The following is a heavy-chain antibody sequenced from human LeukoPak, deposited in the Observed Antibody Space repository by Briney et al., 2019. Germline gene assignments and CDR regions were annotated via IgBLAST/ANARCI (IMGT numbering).Heavy chain of an antibody. CDR1: GGSISSSSYY. CDR3: ARQITYYYDSSGYLEYFQH. D-gene: IGHD3-22*01. Sequence: SETLSLTCTVSGGSISSSSYYWGWIRQPPGKGLEWIGSIYYSGSTYYNPSLKSRVTISVDTSKNQFSLRLSSVTAADTAVYYCARQITYYYDSSGYLEYFQHWGQGTLVTVSS. V-gene: IGHV4-39*01. J-gene: IGHJ1*01. CDR2: IYYSGST.